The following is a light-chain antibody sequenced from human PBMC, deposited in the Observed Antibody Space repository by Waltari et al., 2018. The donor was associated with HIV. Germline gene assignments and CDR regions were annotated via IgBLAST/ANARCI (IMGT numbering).Light chain of an antibody. Sequence: SSELTQDPSVSVALGQTVRITCQGDDLKKNYATWFQKKPGQAPIVVIYGKNNRPSGTPYRFSGSSLGDTASLTITGIQAEDEADYYCNCWDSSGNRVMFGGGTKVAVL. V-gene: IGLV3-19*01. CDR2: GKN. J-gene: IGLJ3*02. CDR3: NCWDSSGNRVM. CDR1: DLKKNY.